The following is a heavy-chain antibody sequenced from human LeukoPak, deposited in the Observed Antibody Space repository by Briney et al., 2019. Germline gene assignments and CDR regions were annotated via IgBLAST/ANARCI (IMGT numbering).Heavy chain of an antibody. CDR1: GFTFSSYA. CDR2: ISYDGSNK. J-gene: IGHJ4*02. CDR3: AKALGYSSGYPFDY. Sequence: GGSLRLSCAASGFTFSSYAMHWVRQAPGKGLEWVAVISYDGSNKYYADSVKGRFTISRDNSKNTLYLQMNSLRAEDTAVYYCAKALGYSSGYPFDYWGQGTLVTVSS. D-gene: IGHD3-22*01. V-gene: IGHV3-30*04.